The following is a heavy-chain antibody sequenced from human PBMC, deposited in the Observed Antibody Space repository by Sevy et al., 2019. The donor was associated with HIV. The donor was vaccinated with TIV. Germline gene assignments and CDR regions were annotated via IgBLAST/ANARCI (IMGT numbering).Heavy chain of an antibody. D-gene: IGHD3-16*01. J-gene: IGHJ3*02. CDR3: ARMGTYTRDAFDI. V-gene: IGHV1-2*06. CDR2: INPNSGGT. CDR1: GYTFTGYY. Sequence: ASVKVSCKASGYTFTGYYMHWVRQAPGQWLEWMGRINPNSGGTNYAQKFQGRVTMTRDKSISTAYMELSRLRSDDTAVYYCARMGTYTRDAFDIWGQGTMVTVSS.